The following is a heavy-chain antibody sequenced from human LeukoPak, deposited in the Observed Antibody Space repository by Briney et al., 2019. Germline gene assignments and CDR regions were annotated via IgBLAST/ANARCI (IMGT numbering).Heavy chain of an antibody. Sequence: GGSLRLSCAASGFTFSSYAMSWVRQAPGKGLEWVSAISGGGGSTYYADSVKGRFTISRDNSKNTLYLQMNSLRAEDTAVYYCAKDRYCSSTSCYTRVFDYWGQGTLVTVSS. V-gene: IGHV3-23*01. J-gene: IGHJ4*02. CDR3: AKDRYCSSTSCYTRVFDY. CDR2: ISGGGGST. CDR1: GFTFSSYA. D-gene: IGHD2-2*02.